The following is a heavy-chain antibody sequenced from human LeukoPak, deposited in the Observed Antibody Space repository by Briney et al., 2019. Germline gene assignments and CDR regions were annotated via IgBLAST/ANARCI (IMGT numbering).Heavy chain of an antibody. CDR2: IYPGDSDT. J-gene: IGHJ5*02. CDR1: GYSFTSYW. CDR3: ARQGVTMVRGVPHNWFDP. Sequence: GESLKISCKGSGYSFTSYWIGWVRQMPGKGLEWMGIIYPGDSDTRYGPSFQGRVTISADKSISTAYLQWSSLKASDTAMYYCARQGVTMVRGVPHNWFDPWGQGTLVTVSS. V-gene: IGHV5-51*01. D-gene: IGHD3-10*01.